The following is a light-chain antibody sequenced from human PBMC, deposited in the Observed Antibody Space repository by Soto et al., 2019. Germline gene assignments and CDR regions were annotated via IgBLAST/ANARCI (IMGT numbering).Light chain of an antibody. CDR2: DAS. V-gene: IGKV1-5*01. J-gene: IGKJ1*01. CDR3: QQYHSYST. Sequence: DTQMTQSRSTLSASVGDRGTITCRPSRSISSWLACYQQKPGKAPKLLNSDASTLESGVPSRFSGSGSVTEFTLTISSLQPDDFATYYCQQYHSYSTFGQGTKVDI. CDR1: RSISSW.